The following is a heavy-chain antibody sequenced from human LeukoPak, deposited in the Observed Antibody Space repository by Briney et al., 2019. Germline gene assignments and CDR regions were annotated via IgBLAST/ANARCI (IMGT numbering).Heavy chain of an antibody. CDR3: AKDRSGSNYYFDY. J-gene: IGHJ4*02. D-gene: IGHD3-3*01. CDR2: ISGSGGST. CDR1: GFTFSSSA. V-gene: IGHV3-23*01. Sequence: GGSLRLSCAASGFTFSSSAMTWVRRAPGKGLEWVSSISGSGGSTYYADSVKGRFTISRDNSKNTLYLQMNSLRAEDTAVYYCAKDRSGSNYYFDYWGQGTLVTVSS.